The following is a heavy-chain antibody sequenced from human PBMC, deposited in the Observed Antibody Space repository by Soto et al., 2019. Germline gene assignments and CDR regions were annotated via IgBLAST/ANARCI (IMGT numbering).Heavy chain of an antibody. V-gene: IGHV2-5*02. D-gene: IGHD3-9*01. Sequence: YGPTLVNPTQTLTLTCSFSGFSLSTSGVGVAWIRQPPGKALEWLALIYWDDAKRYSPSLKSRLTVTKDTSKNQVVLTLTNMDTVDKATYYCAQGTMDFEPLAYFHYWGQGALVTVSS. CDR2: IYWDDAK. J-gene: IGHJ4*02. CDR1: GFSLSTSGVG. CDR3: AQGTMDFEPLAYFHY.